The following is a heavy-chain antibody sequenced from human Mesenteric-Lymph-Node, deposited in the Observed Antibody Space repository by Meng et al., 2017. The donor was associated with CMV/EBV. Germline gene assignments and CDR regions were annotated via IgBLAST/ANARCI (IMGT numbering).Heavy chain of an antibody. CDR3: ARDLYSSSWSPDY. D-gene: IGHD6-13*01. J-gene: IGHJ4*02. Sequence: AFGIPFSRYYMGWSRQAPGRRMEWVSYISSSGSTNCNADSVKGRFTISRDNAKNSLYLQMNSLRAEDTAVYYCARDLYSSSWSPDYWGQGTLVTVSS. CDR2: ISSSGSTN. V-gene: IGHV3-11*01. CDR1: GIPFSRYY.